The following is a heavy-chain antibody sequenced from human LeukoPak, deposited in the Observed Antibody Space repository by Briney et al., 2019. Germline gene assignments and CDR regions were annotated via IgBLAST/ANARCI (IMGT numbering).Heavy chain of an antibody. CDR1: GFTFTSSA. Sequence: ASVKVSCKASGFTFTSSALQWVRQPRGQRLEWIGWIVVGGGNTNYSQKFQERVTITRDMSTSTAYMELSSLRSEDTAVYYCAFARRNHDAFDIWGQGTMVTVSS. J-gene: IGHJ3*02. CDR3: AFARRNHDAFDI. V-gene: IGHV1-58*01. D-gene: IGHD6-6*01. CDR2: IVVGGGNT.